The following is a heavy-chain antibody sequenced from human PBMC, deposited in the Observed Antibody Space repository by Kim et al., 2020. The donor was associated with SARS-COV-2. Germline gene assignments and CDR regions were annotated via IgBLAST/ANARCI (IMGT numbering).Heavy chain of an antibody. CDR2: ISYDGSNK. CDR3: ASVGYFDWLPQFDY. D-gene: IGHD3-9*01. J-gene: IGHJ4*02. V-gene: IGHV3-33*05. CDR1: GFTFSSYG. Sequence: GGSLRLSCAASGFTFSSYGMHWVRQAPGKGLEWVAVISYDGSNKYYADSVKGRFTISRDNSKNTLYLQMNSLRAEDTAVYYCASVGYFDWLPQFDYWGQGTLVTVSS.